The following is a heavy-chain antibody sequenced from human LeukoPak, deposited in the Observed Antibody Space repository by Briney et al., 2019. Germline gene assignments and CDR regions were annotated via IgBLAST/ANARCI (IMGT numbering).Heavy chain of an antibody. CDR3: ARVGCSSSSCYGTSDY. V-gene: IGHV1-2*06. CDR2: INPNSGGT. CDR1: GYTFTGYY. D-gene: IGHD2-2*01. Sequence: GASVKVSCKASGYTFTGYYMHWVRQAPGQGLEWMGRINPNSGGTNYAQKFQGRVTMTRDTSISTAYMELSRLRSDDTAVYYCARVGCSSSSCYGTSDYWGQGTLVTVSS. J-gene: IGHJ4*02.